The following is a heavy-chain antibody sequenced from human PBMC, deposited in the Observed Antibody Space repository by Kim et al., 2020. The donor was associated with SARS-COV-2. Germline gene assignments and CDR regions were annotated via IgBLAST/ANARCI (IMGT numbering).Heavy chain of an antibody. J-gene: IGHJ4*02. CDR2: INTYNGNRGNR. V-gene: IGHV1-18*01. D-gene: IGHD2-2*01. Sequence: PSVKVSCKASGYTFIDYGITWVRQAPGQGLEWMGWINTYNGNRGNRKNAQKFQGRVTMTADTSTSTAYLELGSLRSDDTAVYYCARDSRQDIVLVPAAFRPDYWGQGTLLTVSS. CDR3: ARDSRQDIVLVPAAFRPDY. CDR1: GYTFIDYG.